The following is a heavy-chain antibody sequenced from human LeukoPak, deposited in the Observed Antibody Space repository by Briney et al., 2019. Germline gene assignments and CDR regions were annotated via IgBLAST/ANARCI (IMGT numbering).Heavy chain of an antibody. J-gene: IGHJ3*01. CDR1: GFTFSNYA. Sequence: GGSLRLSCGASGFTFSNYAMSWVRQAPGKGLEWVSTISTSGDKTYYADFVKGRFTISRDNSKSTLYLQMNSLRAEDTAKYYCAKRKAPSDISSASDFWGQGTQVTVSS. D-gene: IGHD5-12*01. CDR2: ISTSGDKT. V-gene: IGHV3-23*01. CDR3: AKRKAPSDISSASDF.